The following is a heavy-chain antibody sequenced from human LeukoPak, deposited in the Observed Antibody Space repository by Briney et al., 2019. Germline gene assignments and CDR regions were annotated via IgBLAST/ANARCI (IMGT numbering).Heavy chain of an antibody. CDR2: ISGSCGST. V-gene: IGHV3-23*01. J-gene: IGHJ4*02. CDR3: AKDLAYRDFDY. Sequence: GRSLRLSCAISGFTISSYAMSWVRQAPGKGLESVSAISGSCGSTYYADSVKGRFTISRDNSKNTLYLQMNSLRAEDNAVYYCAKDLAYRDFDYWGQGTLVTVSS. D-gene: IGHD2-21*01. CDR1: GFTISSYA.